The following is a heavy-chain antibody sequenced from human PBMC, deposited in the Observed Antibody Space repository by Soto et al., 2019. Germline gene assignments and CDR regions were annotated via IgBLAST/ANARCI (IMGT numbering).Heavy chain of an antibody. CDR2: ISSSGSTI. V-gene: IGHV3-48*03. Sequence: GSLRLSCAASGFTFSSYEMNWVRQAPGKGLEWVSYISSSGSTIYYADSVKGRFTISRDNAKNSLYLQMNSLRAEDTAVYYCASYHGQQLINNWFDPWGQGTLVTVSS. D-gene: IGHD6-13*01. CDR3: ASYHGQQLINNWFDP. CDR1: GFTFSSYE. J-gene: IGHJ5*02.